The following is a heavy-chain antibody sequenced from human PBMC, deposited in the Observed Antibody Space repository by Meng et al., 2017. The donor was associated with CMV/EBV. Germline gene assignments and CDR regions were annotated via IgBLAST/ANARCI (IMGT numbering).Heavy chain of an antibody. D-gene: IGHD6-13*01. CDR2: SYDSGST. V-gene: IGHV4-61*01. J-gene: IGHJ6*02. CDR1: GCSVSSGSYY. CDR3: ARDRGYSSRWRRGYYGMDV. Sequence: GSLRLSCTVSGCSVSSGSYYWSCIRQPPGKGLEWIGYSYDSGSTNYNPSMESRVTISVDTSKNQFSLKLSSVTAADTAVYYCARDRGYSSRWRRGYYGMDVWGQGTTVTVSS.